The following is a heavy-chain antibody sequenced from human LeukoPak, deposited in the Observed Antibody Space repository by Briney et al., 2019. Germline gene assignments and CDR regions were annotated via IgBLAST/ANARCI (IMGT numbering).Heavy chain of an antibody. CDR3: AKDRDFSIAVAGTLDY. CDR2: IRPSGDNT. CDR1: GFTFSSYD. Sequence: PGGSLRLSCAASGFTFSSYDMTWVRQAPGRGLEWVSSIRPSGDNTYYADSVKGRFTISRDNSKNTLYLQMNSLRAEDTAVYYCAKDRDFSIAVAGTLDYRGQGTLVTVSS. D-gene: IGHD6-19*01. J-gene: IGHJ4*02. V-gene: IGHV3-23*01.